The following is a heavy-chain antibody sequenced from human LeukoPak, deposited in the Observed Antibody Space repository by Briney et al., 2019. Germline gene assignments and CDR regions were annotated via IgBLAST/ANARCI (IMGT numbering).Heavy chain of an antibody. CDR2: IKQDGSEK. J-gene: IGHJ6*04. Sequence: GGSPRLSCAVSGFTFSSWWMTWVRQAPGKGLEWVANIKQDGSEKNYVDSVKGRFTISRDNAKNSLDLQMNRLRAEDTAVYYCARGHIGMDVWGKGTTVTVSS. D-gene: IGHD5-12*01. CDR3: ARGHIGMDV. CDR1: GFTFSSWW. V-gene: IGHV3-7*01.